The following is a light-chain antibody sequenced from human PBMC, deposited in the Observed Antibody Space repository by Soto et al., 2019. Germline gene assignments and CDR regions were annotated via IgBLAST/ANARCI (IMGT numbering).Light chain of an antibody. Sequence: QSALTQPRSVSGSPGQSVTISCTGTSSDIGGYNYVSWYQQHPGKVPKLMIYDVTKRPSGVPDRFSGSKSGNTASLTISGLQSEDESDYYCCSYAGNYTLVFGGGTKVTVL. CDR2: DVT. CDR1: SSDIGGYNY. V-gene: IGLV2-11*01. J-gene: IGLJ3*02. CDR3: CSYAGNYTLV.